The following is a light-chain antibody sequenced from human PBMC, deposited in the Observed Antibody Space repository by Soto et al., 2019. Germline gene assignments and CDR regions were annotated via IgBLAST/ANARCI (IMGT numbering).Light chain of an antibody. CDR1: QSVANNY. V-gene: IGKV3-20*01. CDR3: EQYGSTPLT. CDR2: DAS. J-gene: IGKJ4*01. Sequence: EIVLTQSPGTLSLSPGERATLSCRASQSVANNYLAWYQKKPGQAPRFLMYDASSRATGIPDRFSGSGSGTDFTLTISRLEPEDFAVYYCEQYGSTPLTFGGGTKVEIK.